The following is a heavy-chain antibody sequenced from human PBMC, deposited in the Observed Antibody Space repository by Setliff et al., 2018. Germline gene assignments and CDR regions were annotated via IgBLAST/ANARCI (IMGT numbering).Heavy chain of an antibody. CDR3: VRVPKIWVKENYYSYYMDV. CDR2: INHRGST. V-gene: IGHV4-34*01. CDR1: GDSLSDYY. J-gene: IGHJ6*03. D-gene: IGHD3-16*01. Sequence: KTSETLSLTCAVYGDSLSDYYWSWIRQAPGKGPEWIEEINHRGSTNYSPSLKSRVSISIDKSRNQFSLELTSVTAADTAEYYCVRVPKIWVKENYYSYYMDVWGNGTTVTVSS.